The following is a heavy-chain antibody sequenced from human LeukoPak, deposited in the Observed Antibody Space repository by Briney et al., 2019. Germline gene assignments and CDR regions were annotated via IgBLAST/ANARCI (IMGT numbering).Heavy chain of an antibody. CDR1: GYSISSGYY. J-gene: IGHJ5*02. V-gene: IGHV4-38-2*02. CDR3: ARVMGWWIVFRPNGDWFDP. CDR2: IYHSGST. Sequence: SETLSLTCTVSGYSISSGYYWGWIRQPPGKGLEWIGSIYHSGSTYYNPSLKSRVTISVDTSKNQFSLKLSSVTAADTAVYYCARVMGWWIVFRPNGDWFDPWGQGTLVTVSS. D-gene: IGHD2-15*01.